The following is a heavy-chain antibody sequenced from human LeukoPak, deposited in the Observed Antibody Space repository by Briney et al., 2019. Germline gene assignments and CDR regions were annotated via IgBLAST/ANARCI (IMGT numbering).Heavy chain of an antibody. CDR3: ARAYCSGGSCYSSYYYYGLDV. V-gene: IGHV1-69*04. CDR1: GGTFSTYA. D-gene: IGHD2-15*01. J-gene: IGHJ6*02. CDR2: IIPLLGIA. Sequence: SVKVSCKASGGTFSTYAVSWVRQAPGQGLEWMGRIIPLLGIAIYAQRFQGRVTITADKSTNTAYMELSSLRFEDSAVYYCARAYCSGGSCYSSYYYYGLDVWGQGTMVIVSS.